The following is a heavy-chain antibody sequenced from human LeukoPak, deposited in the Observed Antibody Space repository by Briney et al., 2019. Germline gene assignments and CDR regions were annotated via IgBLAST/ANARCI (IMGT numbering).Heavy chain of an antibody. Sequence: SETLSLTCTVSGGSISSSSYYWGWIRQPPGKGLEWIGSIYYSGSTYYNPSLKSRVTISVDTSKNQFSLKLSSVTAADPAVYYCARQIRKPLPPLPDYWGQGTLVTVSS. J-gene: IGHJ4*02. V-gene: IGHV4-39*01. CDR3: ARQIRKPLPPLPDY. CDR1: GGSISSSSYY. CDR2: IYYSGST.